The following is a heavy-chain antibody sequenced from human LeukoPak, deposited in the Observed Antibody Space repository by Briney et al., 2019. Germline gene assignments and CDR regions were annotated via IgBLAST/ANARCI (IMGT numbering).Heavy chain of an antibody. CDR2: IYYSGST. D-gene: IGHD3-22*01. CDR3: ARSERMTLIRGGGSHI. Sequence: PSETLSLTCTVSGGSISSSIYYWGWIRQPPGKGLEWIGSIYYSGSTYYNPSLKSRVTISVDTSKNQFSLKLSSVTAADRAVYYCARSERMTLIRGGGSHIWGQGTMVTVSS. CDR1: GGSISSSIYY. J-gene: IGHJ3*02. V-gene: IGHV4-39*01.